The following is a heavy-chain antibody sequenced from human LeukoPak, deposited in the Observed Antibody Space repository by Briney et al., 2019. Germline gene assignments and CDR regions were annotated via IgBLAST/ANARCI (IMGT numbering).Heavy chain of an antibody. CDR1: GFTFSNAW. D-gene: IGHD3-22*01. V-gene: IGHV3-15*07. CDR2: IKSKTDGGTT. J-gene: IGHJ4*02. Sequence: GGSLRLSCAASGFTFSNAWMNWVRQAPGKGLEWVGRIKSKTDGGTTDYAAPVKGRFTISRDDSKNTLYMQMNRLKTEDTAVYYCITDLSRYHYDGSYYYWGQGTLVTVSS. CDR3: ITDLSRYHYDGSYYY.